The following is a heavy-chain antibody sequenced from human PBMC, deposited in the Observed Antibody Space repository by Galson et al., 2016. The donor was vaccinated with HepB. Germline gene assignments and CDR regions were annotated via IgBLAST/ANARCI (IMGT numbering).Heavy chain of an antibody. CDR2: IYSGGDT. V-gene: IGHV3-66*01. CDR1: GVTVSNNY. J-gene: IGHJ4*02. CDR3: ARDTWTWN. Sequence: SLRLSCAASGVTVSNNYMSWVRQAPGRGLEWVSVIYSGGDTYYADSVKGRFTISRDNLENTVYLQMNSLRAEDTAIYYCARDTWTWNGGQGTLVTVSS. D-gene: IGHD3/OR15-3a*01.